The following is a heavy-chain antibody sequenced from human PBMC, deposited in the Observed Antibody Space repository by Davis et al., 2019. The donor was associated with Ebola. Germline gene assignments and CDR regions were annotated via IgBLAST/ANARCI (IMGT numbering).Heavy chain of an antibody. CDR1: GYSVSNDRAT. J-gene: IGHJ4*02. V-gene: IGHV6-1*01. D-gene: IGHD3/OR15-3a*01. CDR3: SGGLGSGFGY. CDR2: IYYRSSWNN. Sequence: SQTLSLTCVISGYSVSNDRATWNWVRQSPSRGLEWLGKIYYRSSWNNDYAVSVKSRMTVNPDTSKNQFSLHLDSVTPEDTAVYYCSGGLGSGFGYRGQGIQVSVSS.